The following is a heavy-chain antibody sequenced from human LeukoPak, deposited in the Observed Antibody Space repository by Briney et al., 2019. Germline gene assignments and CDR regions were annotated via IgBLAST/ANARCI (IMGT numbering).Heavy chain of an antibody. D-gene: IGHD6-13*01. V-gene: IGHV3-48*01. CDR2: ISSSSSTI. J-gene: IGHJ4*02. CDR3: ARDKDQGAAGY. Sequence: GGSLRLSCAASGFTFSSYSMNWVRQAPGKGLEWVSYISSSSSTIYYADSVKGRFTVSRDNAKNSLYLQMNSLRAEDTAVYYCARDKDQGAAGYWGQGTLVTVSS. CDR1: GFTFSSYS.